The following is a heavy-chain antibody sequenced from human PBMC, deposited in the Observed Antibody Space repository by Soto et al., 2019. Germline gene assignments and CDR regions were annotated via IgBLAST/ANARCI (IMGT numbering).Heavy chain of an antibody. J-gene: IGHJ6*02. V-gene: IGHV1-18*01. D-gene: IGHD6-19*01. Sequence: EASVKVSCKASGYTFTSYGISWVRQAPGQGLEWMGWISAYNGNTNYAQKLQGRVTMTTDTSTSTAYMELRSLRSDDTAVYYCATDAGYSSGWYSRVRGYYYGMDVWGQGNTVTVSS. CDR2: ISAYNGNT. CDR3: ATDAGYSSGWYSRVRGYYYGMDV. CDR1: GYTFTSYG.